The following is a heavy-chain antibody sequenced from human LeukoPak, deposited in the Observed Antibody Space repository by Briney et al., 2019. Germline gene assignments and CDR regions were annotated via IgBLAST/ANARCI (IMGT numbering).Heavy chain of an antibody. Sequence: NPSETLSLTCAVYGGSFSGYYWSWIRQPPGKGLEWIGEINHSGSTNYNPSLKSRVTISVDASKNQFSLKLSSVTAADTAVYYCARGSISSWYRSHFDYWGQGTLVTVSS. CDR3: ARGSISSWYRSHFDY. J-gene: IGHJ4*02. CDR2: INHSGST. V-gene: IGHV4-34*01. CDR1: GGSFSGYY. D-gene: IGHD6-13*01.